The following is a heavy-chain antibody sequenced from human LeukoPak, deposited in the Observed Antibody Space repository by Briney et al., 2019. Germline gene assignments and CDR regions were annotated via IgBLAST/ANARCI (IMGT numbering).Heavy chain of an antibody. V-gene: IGHV3-21*01. Sequence: KPGGSLRLSCAASGFTFSSYSMNWVRQAPGKGLEWVSSISSSSSYIYYADSVKGRFTISRDNAKNSLYLQMNSLRAEDTAAYYCARDLKAYYDSSGYPFDYWGQGTLVTVSS. CDR3: ARDLKAYYDSSGYPFDY. J-gene: IGHJ4*02. D-gene: IGHD3-22*01. CDR1: GFTFSSYS. CDR2: ISSSSSYI.